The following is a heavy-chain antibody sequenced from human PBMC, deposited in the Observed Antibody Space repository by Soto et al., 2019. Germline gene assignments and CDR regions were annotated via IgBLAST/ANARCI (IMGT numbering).Heavy chain of an antibody. Sequence: EVQLLESGGGLVQPGGSLRLSCTASGFIFSSHVMNWVRQAPGKGLEWVSVISSEGMTTYYADSVRGRFTISRDNSKSTVFLQMNKLRAEDTAVYFCARREIAVAAFYQWGQGTLVTVSS. V-gene: IGHV3-23*01. J-gene: IGHJ4*02. D-gene: IGHD6-19*01. CDR1: GFIFSSHV. CDR2: ISSEGMTT. CDR3: ARREIAVAAFYQ.